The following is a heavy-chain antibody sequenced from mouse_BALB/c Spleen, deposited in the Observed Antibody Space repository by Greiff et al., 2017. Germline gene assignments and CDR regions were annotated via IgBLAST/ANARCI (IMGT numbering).Heavy chain of an antibody. V-gene: IGHV1-37*01. CDR1: GYSFTGYF. D-gene: IGHD2-3*01. CDR3: GRRDGYDAMDY. Sequence: VHVKQSGPELVKPGASVKISCKASGYSFTGYFMNWVKQSHGKSLEWIGRINPYNGDTFYNQKFKGKATLTVDKSSSTAHMELLSLTSEDSAVYYCGRRDGYDAMDYWGQGTSVTVSS. CDR2: INPYNGDT. J-gene: IGHJ4*01.